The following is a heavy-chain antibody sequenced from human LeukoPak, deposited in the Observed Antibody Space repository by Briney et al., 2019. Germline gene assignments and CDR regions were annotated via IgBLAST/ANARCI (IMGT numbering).Heavy chain of an antibody. CDR3: ARRRRDGYKKLGTRHAFDI. CDR1: GGSISSGGYS. CDR2: IYYSGST. D-gene: IGHD5-24*01. J-gene: IGHJ3*02. V-gene: IGHV4-30-4*07. Sequence: TLSLTCAVSGGSISSGGYSWSWIRQPPGKGLEWIGYIYYSGSTYYNPSLKSRVTISVDTSKNQFSLKLSSVTAADTAVYYCARRRRDGYKKLGTRHAFDIWGQGTMVTVSS.